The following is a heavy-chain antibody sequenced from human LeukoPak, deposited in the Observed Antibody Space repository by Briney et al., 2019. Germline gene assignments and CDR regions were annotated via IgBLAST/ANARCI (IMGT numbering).Heavy chain of an antibody. CDR2: ISSSSSYI. CDR1: GFTFSSYS. D-gene: IGHD3-10*01. V-gene: IGHV3-21*01. Sequence: AGSLRLSCAASGFTFSSYSMNWVRQAPGKGLEWVSSISSSSSYIYYPDPVKGRFTISRDNAKNSLYLQMNSLRGEDTAVDYCAGDLYYGSGSYLDYWGQGTLVTVSS. CDR3: AGDLYYGSGSYLDY. J-gene: IGHJ4*02.